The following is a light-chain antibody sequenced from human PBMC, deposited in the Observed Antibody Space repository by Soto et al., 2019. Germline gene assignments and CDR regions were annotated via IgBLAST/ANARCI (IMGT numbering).Light chain of an antibody. CDR2: GNT. CDR1: SSNIGAGYD. V-gene: IGLV1-40*01. CDR3: QSWDTSLSGSV. J-gene: IGLJ2*01. Sequence: QSVLTQPPSVSGAPGQTVTISCTGSSSNIGAGYDVNWYQQLPGTAPKLLIYGNTNRPSGVPDRFSGSKSGTSGSLAISGLQTEDEADYYCQSWDTSLSGSVFGGGTKLTVL.